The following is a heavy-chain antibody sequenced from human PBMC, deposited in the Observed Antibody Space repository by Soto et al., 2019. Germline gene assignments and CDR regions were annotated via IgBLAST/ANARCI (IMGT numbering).Heavy chain of an antibody. D-gene: IGHD4-17*01. CDR1: GFTFSSYG. Sequence: GGSLRLSCAASGFTFSSYGMHWVRQAPGKGLEWLAVISYDGSNKYYADSVKGRFTISRDNSKNTLYLQMNSLRAEDTAVYYCAKDRLDYGDYGIFDYWGQGTLVTVYS. V-gene: IGHV3-30*18. CDR3: AKDRLDYGDYGIFDY. J-gene: IGHJ4*02. CDR2: ISYDGSNK.